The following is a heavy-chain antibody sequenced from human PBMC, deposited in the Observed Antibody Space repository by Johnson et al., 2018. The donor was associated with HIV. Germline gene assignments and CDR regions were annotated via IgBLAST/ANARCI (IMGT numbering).Heavy chain of an antibody. CDR3: ARDARYSRSWPDAFDI. CDR2: ISNDGSDK. CDR1: GFTFSRYA. D-gene: IGHD6-13*01. J-gene: IGHJ3*02. Sequence: QVQLVESGGGVVQPGRSLRLSCAASGFTFSRYAMHWVRQAPGKGLEWVAVISNDGSDKYYADSVKGRFTISRDNSKNTLYLQMNSLRPEDTAVYYCARDARYSRSWPDAFDIWGQGTMVTVSS. V-gene: IGHV3-30-3*01.